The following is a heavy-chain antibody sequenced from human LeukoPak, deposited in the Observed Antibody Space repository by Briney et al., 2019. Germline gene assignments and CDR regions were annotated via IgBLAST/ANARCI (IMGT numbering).Heavy chain of an antibody. J-gene: IGHJ6*03. CDR1: GFTFSSYA. V-gene: IGHV3-23*01. Sequence: GGSLRLSCAASGFTFSSYAMSWVRQAPGKGLEWVSTISGSGGSTNHADSVKGRFTISRDNAKNSLYLQMTSLRAEDTAVYYCARYIRTGGYYMDVWGKGTTVTISS. CDR2: ISGSGGST. CDR3: ARYIRTGGYYMDV. D-gene: IGHD1-1*01.